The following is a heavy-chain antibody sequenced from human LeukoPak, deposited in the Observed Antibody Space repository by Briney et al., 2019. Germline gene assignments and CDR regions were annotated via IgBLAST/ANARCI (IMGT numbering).Heavy chain of an antibody. V-gene: IGHV1-3*03. CDR1: GYTFTSYA. CDR3: ARGDSSSWYNFHYFDY. Sequence: ASVKVSCKASGYTFTSYAMHWVRQAPGQRLEWMGWINAGNGNTKYSQEFQGRVTITRDTSASTAYMELSSLRSEDMAVYYCARGDSSSWYNFHYFDYWGQGTLVTVSS. CDR2: INAGNGNT. D-gene: IGHD6-13*01. J-gene: IGHJ4*02.